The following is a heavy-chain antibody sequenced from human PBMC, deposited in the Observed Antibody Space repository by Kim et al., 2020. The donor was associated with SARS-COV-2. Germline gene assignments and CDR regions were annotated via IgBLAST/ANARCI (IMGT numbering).Heavy chain of an antibody. Sequence: SETLSLTCAVYGGSFSGYYWSWIRQPPGKGLEWIGEINHSGSTNYNPSLKSRVTISVDTSKNQFSLKLSSVTAADTAVYYGARGFGELLSNYWGQGTLVTVSS. V-gene: IGHV4-34*01. J-gene: IGHJ4*02. D-gene: IGHD3-10*01. CDR1: GGSFSGYY. CDR3: ARGFGELLSNY. CDR2: INHSGST.